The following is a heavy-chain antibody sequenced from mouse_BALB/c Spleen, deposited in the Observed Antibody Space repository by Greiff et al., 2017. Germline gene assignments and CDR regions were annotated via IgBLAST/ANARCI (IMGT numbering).Heavy chain of an antibody. CDR3: ARRDRYDAMED. CDR2: ILPGSGST. V-gene: IGHV1-9*01. J-gene: IGHJ4*01. CDR1: GYTFSSYW. Sequence: QVQLKESGAELMKPGASVKISCKATGYTFSSYWIEWVKQRPGHGLEWIGEILPGSGSTNYNEKFKGKATFTADTSSNTAYMQLSSLTSEDSAVYYCARRDRYDAMEDWGQGTSVTVSS. D-gene: IGHD2-14*01.